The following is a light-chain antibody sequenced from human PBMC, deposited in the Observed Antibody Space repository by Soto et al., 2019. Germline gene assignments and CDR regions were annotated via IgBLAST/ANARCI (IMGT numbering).Light chain of an antibody. CDR1: QNINSY. J-gene: IGKJ1*01. Sequence: DIQVTQSPSSLSASVGDRFTITCRASQNINSYLNWYQQTPGKAPKLLIYAARSLQSGVPSRFSGSGSGTEFTLTISSLHPEDFATYYCQQSYNTPQTFGHGTKVDIK. V-gene: IGKV1-39*01. CDR3: QQSYNTPQT. CDR2: AAR.